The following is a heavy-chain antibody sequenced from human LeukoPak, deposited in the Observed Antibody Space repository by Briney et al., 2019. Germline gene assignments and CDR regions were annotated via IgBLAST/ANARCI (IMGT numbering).Heavy chain of an antibody. J-gene: IGHJ5*02. CDR3: ARASSSPQDNWFDP. V-gene: IGHV1-18*01. CDR1: GYTFTSYG. Sequence: ASVKVSCKASGYTFTSYGISWVRQAPGQGLEWMGWISAYNGNTNYAQKLQGRVTMTTDTSTSTAYMELSSLRSDDTAVYYCARASSSPQDNWFDPWGQGTLVTVSS. CDR2: ISAYNGNT. D-gene: IGHD6-19*01.